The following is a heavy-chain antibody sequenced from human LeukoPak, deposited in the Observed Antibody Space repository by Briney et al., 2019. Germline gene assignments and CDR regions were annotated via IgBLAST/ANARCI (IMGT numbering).Heavy chain of an antibody. V-gene: IGHV4-39*01. CDR2: IYFSGST. CDR1: GGSISSSSYY. CDR3: ARHPYSGSPFDY. D-gene: IGHD1-26*01. Sequence: PSETLSLTCTVSGGSISSSSYYWGWIRQPPGKGLEWIGSIYFSGSTYYNPSLKSRVTISIDTSKNQFSLKLSSVTAAGTAVYYCARHPYSGSPFDYWGQGTLVTVSS. J-gene: IGHJ4*02.